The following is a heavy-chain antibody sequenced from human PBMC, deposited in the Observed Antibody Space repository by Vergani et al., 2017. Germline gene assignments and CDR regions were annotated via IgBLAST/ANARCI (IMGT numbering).Heavy chain of an antibody. J-gene: IGHJ6*02. CDR1: GFTFRSYA. D-gene: IGHD4-17*01. CDR3: AKDGVNYGDYGMDV. CDR2: IRGSGGST. V-gene: IGHV3-23*01. Sequence: EVQLLESGGGLVQPGGSLRLSCAASGFTFRSYAMSWVRQAPGKGLEWVSAIRGSGGSTYYADSVKGRFTISRDNAKNTLYLQMNSLRAEATAVYYCAKDGVNYGDYGMDVWGQGTPVTVSS.